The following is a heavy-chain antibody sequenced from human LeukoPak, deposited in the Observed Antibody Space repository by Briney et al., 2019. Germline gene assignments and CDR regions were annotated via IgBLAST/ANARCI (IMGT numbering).Heavy chain of an antibody. CDR3: AKARQYYDSDY. Sequence: GGSLRLSCAASGFTFSSYAMSWVRQAPGKGLEWVSTITGSGGNTYYADSVKGRFTISRDNSKNTLYLQMSSLRAEDTVVYYCAKARQYYDSDYWGQGTLVTVSS. J-gene: IGHJ4*02. CDR1: GFTFSSYA. V-gene: IGHV3-23*01. D-gene: IGHD3-22*01. CDR2: ITGSGGNT.